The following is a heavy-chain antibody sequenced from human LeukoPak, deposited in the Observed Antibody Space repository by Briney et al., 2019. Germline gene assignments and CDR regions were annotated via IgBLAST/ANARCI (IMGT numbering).Heavy chain of an antibody. V-gene: IGHV4-30-4*01. CDR2: ISKSGGT. D-gene: IGHD5/OR15-5a*01. CDR3: ARGGDIASSVGSHLDY. Sequence: SQTLSLTCTVSGASISSGDYYWSWIRQPPGKGLEWIGYISKSGGTYYNPSVSRRLTISRDTSKNQFSVRLSSVTAADTAVYYCARGGDIASSVGSHLDYWGQGSLVTVSS. CDR1: GASISSGDYY. J-gene: IGHJ4*02.